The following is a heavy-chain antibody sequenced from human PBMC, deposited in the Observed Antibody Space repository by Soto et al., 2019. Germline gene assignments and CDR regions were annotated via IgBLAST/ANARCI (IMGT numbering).Heavy chain of an antibody. D-gene: IGHD4-17*01. J-gene: IGHJ4*02. V-gene: IGHV5-51*01. Sequence: PWESLKISCKVSGYYLPSYWICWVRQMPGKGLEWMGIFYPGDSDTRYSPSFQGQVTISADRSISTAYLQWSSLKPSDTAMYYCARQGNGAEGFDYWGQGTLVTVSS. CDR1: GYYLPSYW. CDR2: FYPGDSDT. CDR3: ARQGNGAEGFDY.